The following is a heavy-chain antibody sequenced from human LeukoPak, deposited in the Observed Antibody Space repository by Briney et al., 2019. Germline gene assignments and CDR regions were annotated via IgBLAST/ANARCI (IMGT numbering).Heavy chain of an antibody. CDR1: GGTFSSYA. J-gene: IGHJ5*02. V-gene: IGHV1-69*13. CDR3: ARTKLYQLLFWDWFDP. Sequence: ASVKVSCKVSGGTFSSYAISWVRQAPGQGLEWMGGIIPIIGTTNYAQNFQGRVTITADESTNTAYMELSSLSSEDTAIYYCARTKLYQLLFWDWFDPWGQGTLVTASS. D-gene: IGHD3-22*01. CDR2: IIPIIGTT.